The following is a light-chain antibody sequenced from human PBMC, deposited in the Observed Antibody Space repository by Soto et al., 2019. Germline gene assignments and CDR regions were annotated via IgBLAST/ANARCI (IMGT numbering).Light chain of an antibody. Sequence: SVLTQPASVSGSPGQSITISCTGTTSDIGGYDYVSWYQHHPGRPPKLLIFEVSDRPSGVSNRFSASKSGNTASLTISGLQTEDEADYFCSSSTTTSALVFGTGTKVTVL. CDR1: TSDIGGYDY. CDR2: EVS. J-gene: IGLJ1*01. V-gene: IGLV2-14*01. CDR3: SSSTTTSALV.